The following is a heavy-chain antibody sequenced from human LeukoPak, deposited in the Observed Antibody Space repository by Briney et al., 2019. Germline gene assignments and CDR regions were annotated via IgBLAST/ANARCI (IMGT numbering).Heavy chain of an antibody. J-gene: IGHJ6*02. CDR2: ISYDGSIK. V-gene: IGHV3-30*18. CDR1: GFTFSSYG. CDR3: AKDLCSSTSCYIYYYYGMDV. D-gene: IGHD2-2*01. Sequence: GRSLRLSCAASGFTFSSYGMHWVRQASGKGLEWVAVISYDGSIKYYADSVKGRFTISRDNSKNTLYLQMNSLRAEDTAVYYCAKDLCSSTSCYIYYYYGMDVWGQGTTVTVSS.